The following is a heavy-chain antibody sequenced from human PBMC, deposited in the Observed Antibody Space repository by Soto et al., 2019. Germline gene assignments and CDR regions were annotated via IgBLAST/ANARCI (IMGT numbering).Heavy chain of an antibody. CDR2: ISWNSGSI. V-gene: IGHV3-9*01. J-gene: IGHJ4*02. D-gene: IGHD1-26*01. Sequence: EVQLVESGGGLVQPGRSLRLSCAASGFTFDDYAMPWVRQAPWKGLEWVSGISWNSGSIGYADSVKGRFTISRDNAKNSLYLQMNSLRAEDTALYYCAKDMDESIVGATSDYWGQGTLVTVSS. CDR1: GFTFDDYA. CDR3: AKDMDESIVGATSDY.